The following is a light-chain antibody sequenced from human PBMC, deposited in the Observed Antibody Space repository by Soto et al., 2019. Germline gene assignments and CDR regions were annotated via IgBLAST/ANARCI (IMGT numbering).Light chain of an antibody. CDR2: DVS. V-gene: IGLV2-14*01. J-gene: IGLJ1*01. Sequence: QSVLTQPASVSGSPGQSITISCAGTGTDVGRYNYVSWYQQHPGKAPKLMVYDVSNRPSWVSNRFSGSKSGITASLTISGLQAEDEADYYCTSYTSDSTYVFGTGTKVTV. CDR1: GTDVGRYNY. CDR3: TSYTSDSTYV.